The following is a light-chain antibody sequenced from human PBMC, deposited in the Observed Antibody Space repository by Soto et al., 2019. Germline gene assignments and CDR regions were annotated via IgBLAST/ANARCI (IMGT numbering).Light chain of an antibody. CDR1: SSDIGFYNY. J-gene: IGLJ1*01. CDR3: SSHTSYSTQV. CDR2: DVN. Sequence: QSALTQPASVSGSPGQSITISCTGTSSDIGFYNYVSWYQQRPGKVPKLMIYDVNNRPSGVSNRVSGSKSGNTASLTISGLQAEYEAEYYCSSHTSYSTQVFGTGTKLTVL. V-gene: IGLV2-14*01.